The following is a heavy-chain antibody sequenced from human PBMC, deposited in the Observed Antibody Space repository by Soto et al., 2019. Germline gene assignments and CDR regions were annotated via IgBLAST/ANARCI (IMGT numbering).Heavy chain of an antibody. Sequence: EVQLLESGGGLAQPGGSLRLSCAVSGITFTNYAMDWXXXAPGKGLEWLTGISGNVGSTTHYADSVKGRFTISRDNSKIILFLQLNSLRAEDTAVYYCAKHRGFVAGPFDSWGQGTLVIVSS. CDR2: ISGNVGSTT. J-gene: IGHJ4*02. CDR3: AKHRGFVAGPFDS. CDR1: GITFTNYA. V-gene: IGHV3-23*01. D-gene: IGHD6-19*01.